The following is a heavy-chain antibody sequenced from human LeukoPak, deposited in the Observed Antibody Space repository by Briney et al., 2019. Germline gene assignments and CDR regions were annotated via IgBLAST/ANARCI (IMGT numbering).Heavy chain of an antibody. J-gene: IGHJ6*02. CDR2: MNPNSGNT. Sequence: ASVKVSCTASGYTFTSYDINWVRQATGQGLEWMGWMNPNSGNTGYAQKFQGRVTMSRNTSISTAYMELSSLRSEDTAVYYCARGGQYDILTGYYNPDYYYYGMDVWGQGTTVTVSS. CDR1: GYTFTSYD. V-gene: IGHV1-8*01. D-gene: IGHD3-9*01. CDR3: ARGGQYDILTGYYNPDYYYYGMDV.